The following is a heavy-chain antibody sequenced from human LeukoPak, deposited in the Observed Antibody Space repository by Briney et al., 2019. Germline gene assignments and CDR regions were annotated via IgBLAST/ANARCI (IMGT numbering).Heavy chain of an antibody. CDR2: IYYSGST. Sequence: KPSETLSLTCTVSGGSISSSSYYWGWIRQPPGKGLEWIGSIYYSGSTYYNPSLKSRVTISVDTSKNQFSLKLSSVTAADTAVYYCAQTSWRQLVREYWGQGTRVTVSS. CDR3: AQTSWRQLVREY. V-gene: IGHV4-39*01. CDR1: GGSISSSSYY. J-gene: IGHJ4*02. D-gene: IGHD6-6*01.